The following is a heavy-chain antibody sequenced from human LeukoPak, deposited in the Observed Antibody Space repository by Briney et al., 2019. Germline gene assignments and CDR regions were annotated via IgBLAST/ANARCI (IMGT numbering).Heavy chain of an antibody. Sequence: GGSLRLTCAASGFTFSTYWMHWVRQTPGKGLVWVSRIKFDGSTTNYADSVKGRFTISRDNAENTLYLQMNSLRAEDTAVYFCARGVPGFYYFDYWGQGTLVTVSS. CDR2: IKFDGSTT. D-gene: IGHD2-2*01. V-gene: IGHV3-74*01. J-gene: IGHJ4*02. CDR1: GFTFSTYW. CDR3: ARGVPGFYYFDY.